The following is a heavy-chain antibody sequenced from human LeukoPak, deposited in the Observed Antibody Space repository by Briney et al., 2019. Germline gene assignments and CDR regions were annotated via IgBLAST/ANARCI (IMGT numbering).Heavy chain of an antibody. CDR2: IIPIFGTA. V-gene: IGHV1-69*05. CDR1: GGTFSSYA. CDR3: ARDGVSSGYYNPFDY. J-gene: IGHJ4*02. D-gene: IGHD3-22*01. Sequence: GASVKVSCKASGGTFSSYAISWVRQAPGQGLEWMGRIIPIFGTANYAQKFQGRVTITTDESTSTAYMELSSLRSEDTAVYYCARDGVSSGYYNPFDYWGQGTLVTVSS.